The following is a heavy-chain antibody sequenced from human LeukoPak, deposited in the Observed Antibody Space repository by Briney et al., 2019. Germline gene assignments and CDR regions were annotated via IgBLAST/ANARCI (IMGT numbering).Heavy chain of an antibody. CDR2: INPSGGST. CDR1: GYTLTSYY. J-gene: IGHJ4*02. D-gene: IGHD7-27*01. CDR3: ARGGENWGSEYYFDY. Sequence: ASVKVSCKASGYTLTSYYMHWVRQAPGQGLEWMGIINPSGGSTSYAQKFQGRVTMTRDTSTSTVYMELSSLRSEDTAVYYCARGGENWGSEYYFDYWGQGTLVTVSS. V-gene: IGHV1-46*01.